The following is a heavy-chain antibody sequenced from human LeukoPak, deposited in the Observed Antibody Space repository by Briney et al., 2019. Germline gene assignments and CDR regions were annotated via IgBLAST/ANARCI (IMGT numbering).Heavy chain of an antibody. CDR2: ISGGGGRT. Sequence: GGSLRLSCTTSGFPFSSYAMAWVRQAPGKGLEWVSSISGGGGRTDYADAVKGRFTISRDSSKNTLYLQMNSLRAEDTAVYYCAKDTPFDPWGQGTLVTVSS. J-gene: IGHJ5*02. CDR1: GFPFSSYA. V-gene: IGHV3-23*01. CDR3: AKDTPFDP.